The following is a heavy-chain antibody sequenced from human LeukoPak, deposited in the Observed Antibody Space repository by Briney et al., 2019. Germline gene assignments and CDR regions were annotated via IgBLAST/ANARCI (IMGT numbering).Heavy chain of an antibody. CDR2: ISGSGGRT. D-gene: IGHD6-25*01. V-gene: IGHV3-23*01. CDR1: GFTFSSYA. J-gene: IGHJ3*02. Sequence: GGSLRLSCAGSGFTFSSYAMSWVRQAPGKGLEWVSGISGSGGRTYYADSVKGRFTISRDNSKNTLYLQMNSLRAEDTAVYYCARRSAAKDAFDIWGQGTMVTVSS. CDR3: ARRSAAKDAFDI.